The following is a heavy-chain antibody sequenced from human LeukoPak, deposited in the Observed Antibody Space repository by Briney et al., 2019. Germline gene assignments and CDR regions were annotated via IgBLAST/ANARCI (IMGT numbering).Heavy chain of an antibody. D-gene: IGHD3-10*01. Sequence: GGSLRLSCAASGFTFSSYWMHWVRQAPGKGLGWASRINSDGSSTIYADSVKGRFTISRDNAKNTLYLQMNSLRAEDTAVYYCARGYGSGSYHDAFDIWGQGTMVTVSS. CDR2: INSDGSST. J-gene: IGHJ3*02. CDR1: GFTFSSYW. V-gene: IGHV3-74*01. CDR3: ARGYGSGSYHDAFDI.